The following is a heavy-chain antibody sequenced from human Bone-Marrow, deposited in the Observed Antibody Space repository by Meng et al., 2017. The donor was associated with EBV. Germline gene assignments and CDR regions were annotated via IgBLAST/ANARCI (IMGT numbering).Heavy chain of an antibody. J-gene: IGHJ5*02. CDR3: AKDLSGRFDP. Sequence: HVLTSGGVEVQPVMSLRLSCSASGFIFSGYGFHWVRQAQGKGPEWVAIIPSDASNNKYYADSVKGRFTISRDNSKNTLYLQMNSLKIEDTAVYYCAKDLSGRFDPWGQGTLVTASS. CDR2: IPSDASNNK. D-gene: IGHD1-14*01. V-gene: IGHV3-30*18. CDR1: GFIFSGYG.